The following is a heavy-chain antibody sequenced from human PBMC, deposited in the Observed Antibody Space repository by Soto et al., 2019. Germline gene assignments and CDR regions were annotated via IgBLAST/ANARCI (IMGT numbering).Heavy chain of an antibody. V-gene: IGHV4-34*01. Sequence: SETLSLTCAVYGGSFSGYYWSWIRQPPGKGLEWIGEINHSGSTNYNPSLKSRVTISVDTSKNQFSLKLSSVTAADTAVYYCARGRKRRFVYYGMYVWGQGTTVTVSS. CDR1: GGSFSGYY. CDR3: ARGRKRRFVYYGMYV. D-gene: IGHD3-16*01. J-gene: IGHJ6*02. CDR2: INHSGST.